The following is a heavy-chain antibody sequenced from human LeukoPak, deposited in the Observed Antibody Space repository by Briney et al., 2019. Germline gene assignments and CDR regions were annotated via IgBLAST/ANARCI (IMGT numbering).Heavy chain of an antibody. CDR2: IYSDGST. Sequence: GGSLRLSCAASGFTVSTNQMSLVRQAPGKGLEWVSSIYSDGSTFHADSVKGRFTISRDNSKNTVYLQMNSLRDEDTAVYYCAFGPTWTGLFQHWGPGTPVTVSS. J-gene: IGHJ1*01. V-gene: IGHV3-53*01. CDR3: AFGPTWTGLFQH. D-gene: IGHD3-16*01. CDR1: GFTVSTNQ.